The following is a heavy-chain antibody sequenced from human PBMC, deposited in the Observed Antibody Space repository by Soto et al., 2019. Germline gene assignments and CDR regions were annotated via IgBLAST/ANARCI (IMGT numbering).Heavy chain of an antibody. V-gene: IGHV1-69*12. CDR1: GGTFSSYA. Sequence: QVQLVQSGAEVKKPGSSVKVSCKASGGTFSSYAINWVRQAPGQGLEWMGGIIPIFGTANYAQKFQGRVTITADESPSTAYMKLSSLRSEDTAVYYCARGSGGSSYYYYGMDVWGQGTTVTVSS. D-gene: IGHD2-15*01. CDR2: IIPIFGTA. CDR3: ARGSGGSSYYYYGMDV. J-gene: IGHJ6*02.